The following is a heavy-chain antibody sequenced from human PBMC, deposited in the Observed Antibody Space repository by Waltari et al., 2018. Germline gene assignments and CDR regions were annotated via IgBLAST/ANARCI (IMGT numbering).Heavy chain of an antibody. V-gene: IGHV3-15*01. J-gene: IGHJ4*02. CDR2: IKSKTDGGTT. CDR1: GFTFSSYS. Sequence: EVQLLESGGGLVQPGGSLRLSCAASGFTFSSYSMTWVRQAPGKGLEWVGRIKSKTDGGTTDYAAPVKGRFTISRDDSKNTLYLQMNSLKTEDTAVYYCTTDFYDSSGYVDWGQGTLVTVSS. D-gene: IGHD3-22*01. CDR3: TTDFYDSSGYVD.